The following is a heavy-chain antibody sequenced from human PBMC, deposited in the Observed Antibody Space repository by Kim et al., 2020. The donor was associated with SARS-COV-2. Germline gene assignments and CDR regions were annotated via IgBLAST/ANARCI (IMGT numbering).Heavy chain of an antibody. V-gene: IGHV4-61*08. D-gene: IGHD3-10*01. CDR1: GGAVNRGGYF. CDR3: AGGERRGTLKHYRTGAFDY. Sequence: SETLSLTCTVSGGAVNRGGYFWSWIRQPPGGALEWIAYIYYLGDTNYNPSLKSRVTISLDTSKSQFSLNLNTVTAADTAFYYWAGGERRGTLKHYRTGAFDYWGHGTQVTVSS. J-gene: IGHJ4*01. CDR2: IYYLGDT.